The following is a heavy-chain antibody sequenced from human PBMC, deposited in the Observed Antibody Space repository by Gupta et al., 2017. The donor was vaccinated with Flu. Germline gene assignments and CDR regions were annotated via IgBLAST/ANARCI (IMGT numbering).Heavy chain of an antibody. J-gene: IGHJ4*02. CDR3: AKAHCSGVNCYQYFDL. CDR2: ISGSSDYI. CDR1: GPTFNWQS. Sequence: EVQLLESGGGLVQPGGSLRLSCAASGPTFNWQSMSWVRRPPGKGLEWVSAISGSSDYIHYAESVKGRFTISRDNSKNTVYLQLNSLRAEDTAVYYCAKAHCSGVNCYQYFDLWGQGTLVTVSS. V-gene: IGHV3-23*01. D-gene: IGHD2-15*01.